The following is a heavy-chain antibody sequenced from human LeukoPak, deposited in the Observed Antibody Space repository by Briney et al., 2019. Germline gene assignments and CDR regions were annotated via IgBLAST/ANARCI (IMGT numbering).Heavy chain of an antibody. CDR2: ISYDGGKT. J-gene: IGHJ4*02. V-gene: IGHV3-30-3*01. CDR1: GFTFNTYA. CDR3: ATRSSGSYSISFPFDY. Sequence: PGGSLRLSCAASGFTFNTYAMHWVRQAPGKGLEWVAVISYDGGKTYYTDSVKGRLTISRDNSKNTLYLQMNSLRPEDTAVYYCATRSSGSYSISFPFDYWGQGTLVTVSS. D-gene: IGHD3-10*01.